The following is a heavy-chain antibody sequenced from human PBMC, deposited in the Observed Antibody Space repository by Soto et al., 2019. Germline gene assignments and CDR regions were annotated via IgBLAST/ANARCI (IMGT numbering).Heavy chain of an antibody. CDR1: GGSISSGDYY. Sequence: SETLSLTCTVSGGSISSGDYYWSWIRQPPGKGLEWIGYIYYSGSTYYNPSLKSRVTISVDTSKNQFSLKLSSVTAADTAVYYCARDVTMVRGVIITRWFDPWGQGTLVTVSS. CDR2: IYYSGST. CDR3: ARDVTMVRGVIITRWFDP. J-gene: IGHJ5*02. V-gene: IGHV4-30-4*01. D-gene: IGHD3-10*01.